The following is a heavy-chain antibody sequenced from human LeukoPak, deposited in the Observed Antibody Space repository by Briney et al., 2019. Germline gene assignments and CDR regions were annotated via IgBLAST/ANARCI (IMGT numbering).Heavy chain of an antibody. J-gene: IGHJ4*02. CDR3: ARSIRYYFDY. CDR1: GGSISSYY. CDR2: IYTSGST. Sequence: PSETLSLTCTVSGGSISSYYWSWIRQPAGKGLEWIGRIYTSGSTSYNPSLKSRVTISVDKSKNQFSLKLSSVTAADTAVYYCARSIRYYFDYWGQGTLVTVSS. V-gene: IGHV4-4*07.